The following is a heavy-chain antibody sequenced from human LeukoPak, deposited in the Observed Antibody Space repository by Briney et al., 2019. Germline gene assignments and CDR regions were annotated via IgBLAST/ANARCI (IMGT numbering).Heavy chain of an antibody. CDR1: GGSISSSSYY. CDR3: ARAAYSGSYHSDY. Sequence: PSETLSLTCTVSGGSISSSSYYWNWIRQPPGKGLEWIGYIYYSGSTNYNPSHKSRVTISVDTSKNQFSLKLSSVTAADTAVYYCARAAYSGSYHSDYWGQGTLVTVSS. D-gene: IGHD1-26*01. J-gene: IGHJ4*02. V-gene: IGHV4-61*01. CDR2: IYYSGST.